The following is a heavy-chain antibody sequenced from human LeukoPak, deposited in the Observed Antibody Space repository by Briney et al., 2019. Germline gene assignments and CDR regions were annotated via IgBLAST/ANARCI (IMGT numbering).Heavy chain of an antibody. D-gene: IGHD6-19*01. CDR3: ARGYKLSSGWPNDAFDI. Sequence: SETLSLTCTVSGGSISSYYWSWLRQPAGKGLEWIGRIYTCGSTNYNPSLKSRVTMSVDTSKNQFSLKLSSVTAADTAVYYCARGYKLSSGWPNDAFDIWGQGTMVTVSS. J-gene: IGHJ3*02. CDR1: GGSISSYY. CDR2: IYTCGST. V-gene: IGHV4-4*07.